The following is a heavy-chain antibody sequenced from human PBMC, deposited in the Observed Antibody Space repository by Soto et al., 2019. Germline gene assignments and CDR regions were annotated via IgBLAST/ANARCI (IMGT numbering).Heavy chain of an antibody. CDR2: VFHSGTT. J-gene: IGHJ4*02. Sequence: SETLSLTCAVSGYSINSGYYWGWIRQSPGKGLEWIGSVFHSGTTYSTPSLKTRLTISVDTSKNQFSLDLDAVTAADTAVYYCVRDFGDLHDFWSGSDYWGQGIPVTVSS. CDR3: VRDFGDLHDFWSGSDY. D-gene: IGHD3-3*01. V-gene: IGHV4-38-2*02. CDR1: GYSINSGYY.